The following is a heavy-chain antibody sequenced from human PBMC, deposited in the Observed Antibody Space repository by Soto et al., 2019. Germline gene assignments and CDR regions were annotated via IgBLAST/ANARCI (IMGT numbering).Heavy chain of an antibody. CDR3: ARERDYGDLDY. J-gene: IGHJ4*02. CDR2: VYHSGST. D-gene: IGHD4-17*01. V-gene: IGHV4-4*02. CDR1: GGSISSSNW. Sequence: SETLSLTCAVSGGSISSSNWWGWVRQPPGKGLEWIGEVYHSGSTNYNPSLKSRVTISVDKSKNQFSLKLSSVTAADTAVYYCARERDYGDLDYWGQGTLVTVSS.